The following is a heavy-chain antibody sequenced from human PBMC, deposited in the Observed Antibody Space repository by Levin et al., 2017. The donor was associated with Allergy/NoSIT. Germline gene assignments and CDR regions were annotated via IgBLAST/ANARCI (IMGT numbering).Heavy chain of an antibody. CDR2: LWSDGLHP. CDR1: GFTFSSYG. V-gene: IGHV3-33*01. Sequence: GLSLRLSCAASGFTFSSYGMHWVRQAPGKGLEWLAVLWSDGLHPYSADSLKGRFTISRDNSKNTLYLQMNSLRAEDTAVYYCATSLRDSGYDYIFDYWGQGTLVTVSS. J-gene: IGHJ4*02. CDR3: ATSLRDSGYDYIFDY. D-gene: IGHD5-12*01.